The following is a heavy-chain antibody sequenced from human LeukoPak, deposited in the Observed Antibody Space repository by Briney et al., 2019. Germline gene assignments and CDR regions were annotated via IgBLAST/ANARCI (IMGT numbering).Heavy chain of an antibody. CDR2: IYPGDSDT. CDR3: ARGIRWLLDAFDI. D-gene: IGHD4-23*01. V-gene: IGHV5-51*01. Sequence: GESLKISCKGSGYSFTNYWIGWVRQMPGKGLEWMGIIYPGDSDTRYSPSFQGQVTISADKSISTAYLQWSSLKASDTAMYYCARGIRWLLDAFDIWGQGTMVTVSS. CDR1: GYSFTNYW. J-gene: IGHJ3*02.